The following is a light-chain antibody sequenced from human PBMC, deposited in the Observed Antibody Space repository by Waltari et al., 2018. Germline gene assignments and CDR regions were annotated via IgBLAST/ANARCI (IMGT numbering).Light chain of an antibody. CDR1: QPVLYRSNNEYY. CDR3: QQYYDIPST. J-gene: IGKJ1*01. Sequence: DIVMTRSPDSLAVSVGERATINCKSSQPVLYRSNNEYYVGWYHQRPGQPPKLLIYGASNRESGVPDRFSGSGSGTDFNITISSLKAEDVGVYYCQQYYDIPSTFGQGTKVQIK. CDR2: GAS. V-gene: IGKV4-1*01.